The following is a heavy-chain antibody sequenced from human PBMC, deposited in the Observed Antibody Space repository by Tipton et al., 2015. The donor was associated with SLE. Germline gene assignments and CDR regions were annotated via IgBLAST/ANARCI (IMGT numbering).Heavy chain of an antibody. CDR3: ARGGTGYMGP. J-gene: IGHJ5*02. D-gene: IGHD6-13*01. Sequence: SLRLSCAASGFTFNNYAMSWVRQAPGKGPEWVGNIKEDGSERYYVDSVRGRFTISRDNAKNSLYLQMNSLRAEDTAAYYCARGGTGYMGPWGQGTLVTVSS. CDR1: GFTFNNYA. V-gene: IGHV3-7*04. CDR2: IKEDGSER.